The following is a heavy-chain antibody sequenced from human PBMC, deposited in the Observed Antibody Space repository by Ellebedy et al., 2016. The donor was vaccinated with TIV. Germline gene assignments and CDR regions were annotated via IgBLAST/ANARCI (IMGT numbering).Heavy chain of an antibody. CDR1: GGSISGSYY. D-gene: IGHD6-6*01. Sequence: SETLSLXXTVSGGSISGSYYWGWIRHSPGKGLEWIGSIYYSGTTYYNPSLKSRVTISFDTSKNQFSLKLSSVTAADTALYYCARRNPARPFDYWGQGTLLTVSS. CDR2: IYYSGTT. J-gene: IGHJ4*01. CDR3: ARRNPARPFDY. V-gene: IGHV4-39*01.